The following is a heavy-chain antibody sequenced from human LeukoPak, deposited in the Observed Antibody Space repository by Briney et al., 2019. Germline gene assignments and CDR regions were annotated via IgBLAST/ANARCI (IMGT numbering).Heavy chain of an antibody. J-gene: IGHJ4*02. CDR3: ARVWSFGSGHGYFDY. D-gene: IGHD3-3*01. CDR1: GGSISSYY. CDR2: IYYSGST. V-gene: IGHV4-59*01. Sequence: SETLSLTCTVSGGSISSYYWSWIRQPPGKGLEWIGYIYYSGSTNYNPYPKSRVTISVDTSKNQFSLKLSSVTAADTAVYYCARVWSFGSGHGYFDYWGQGTLVTVSS.